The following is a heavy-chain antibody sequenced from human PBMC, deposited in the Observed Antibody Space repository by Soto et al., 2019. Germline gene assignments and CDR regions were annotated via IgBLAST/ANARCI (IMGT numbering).Heavy chain of an antibody. V-gene: IGHV3-30-3*01. J-gene: IGHJ5*02. CDR1: GFTFSSYA. CDR3: ARERDPIAVAGRGDWFDP. Sequence: QVQLVESGGGVVQPGRSLRLSCAASGFTFSSYAMHWVRQAPGKGLEWVAVISYDGSNKYYADSVKGRFTISRDNSKNTLYLKRNSLRAEDTAVYYCARERDPIAVAGRGDWFDPWGQGTLVTVSS. CDR2: ISYDGSNK. D-gene: IGHD6-19*01.